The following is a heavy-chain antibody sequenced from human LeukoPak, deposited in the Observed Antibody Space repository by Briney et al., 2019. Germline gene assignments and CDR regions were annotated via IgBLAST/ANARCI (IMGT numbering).Heavy chain of an antibody. CDR3: AKDIAVAGLPFDAFDI. CDR2: ITYSGGST. D-gene: IGHD6-19*01. V-gene: IGHV3-23*01. Sequence: GGSLRLSCAAYGFTFSSYAMSWVRQAPGKGLEWVSAITYSGGSTYYADSVKGRFTISRDNSKNTLYLQMNSLRAEDTAVYYCAKDIAVAGLPFDAFDIWGQGTMVTVSS. CDR1: GFTFSSYA. J-gene: IGHJ3*02.